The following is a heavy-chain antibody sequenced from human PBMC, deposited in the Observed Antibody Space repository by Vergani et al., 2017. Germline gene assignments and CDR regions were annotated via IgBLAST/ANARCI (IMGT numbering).Heavy chain of an antibody. V-gene: IGHV1-2*02. Sequence: QVQLVQSGAEVKKPGASVKVSCKASGYTFSDHHLPWVRQAPGQGLEWVGGININSGATKVAQKFQGRITMGTDTSISTGYMELSSLRSDDTAVYYCARLGSVVVQAARPLDLWGQGTLITVSS. J-gene: IGHJ4*02. D-gene: IGHD2-21*01. CDR2: ININSGAT. CDR1: GYTFSDHH. CDR3: ARLGSVVVQAARPLDL.